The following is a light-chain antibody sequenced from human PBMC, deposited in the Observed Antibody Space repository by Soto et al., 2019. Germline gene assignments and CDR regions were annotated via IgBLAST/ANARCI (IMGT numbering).Light chain of an antibody. Sequence: IQMTQSPSTLSATVGDRVTITCRASQSISSWLAWYQQKPGKAPKLLIYEASNLESGVPSRFSGSGSGTEFTLTISSLQPEDFATYYCQQGYSTITFGQGTRLEIK. V-gene: IGKV1-5*01. CDR1: QSISSW. CDR2: EAS. CDR3: QQGYSTIT. J-gene: IGKJ5*01.